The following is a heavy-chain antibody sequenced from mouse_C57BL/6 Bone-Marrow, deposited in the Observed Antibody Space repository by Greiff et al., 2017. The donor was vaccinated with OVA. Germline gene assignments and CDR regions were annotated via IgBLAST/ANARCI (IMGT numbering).Heavy chain of an antibody. CDR1: GFNIKDDY. Sequence: VQLQQSGAELVRPGASVKLSCTASGFNIKDDYMHWVKQRPEQGLEWIGWIDPENGDTEYASKFQGKATITADTSSNTAYLQLSSLTSEDTAVYYCTTGPYYGSSYDGDWGQGTTLTVSS. J-gene: IGHJ2*01. CDR2: IDPENGDT. CDR3: TTGPYYGSSYDGD. D-gene: IGHD1-1*01. V-gene: IGHV14-4*01.